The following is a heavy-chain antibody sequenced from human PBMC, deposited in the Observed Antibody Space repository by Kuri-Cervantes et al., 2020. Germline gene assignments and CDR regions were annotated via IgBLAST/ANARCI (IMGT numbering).Heavy chain of an antibody. CDR2: VDPDGSEK. J-gene: IGHJ6*02. D-gene: IGHD5-18*01. CDR3: ASSATARGGMDV. V-gene: IGHV3-7*01. Sequence: GESLKISCAASGFAFNNYWMTWVRQAPGKGLEWVANVDPDGSEKYYVDSVKGRFTISRDNAKDSLYLQMNNLRAEDTAVYYCASSATARGGMDVWGQGTTVTVSS. CDR1: GFAFNNYW.